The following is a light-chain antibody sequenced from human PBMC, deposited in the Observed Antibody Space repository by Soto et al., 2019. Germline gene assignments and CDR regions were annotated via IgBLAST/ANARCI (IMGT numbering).Light chain of an antibody. J-gene: IGKJ2*01. Sequence: EIVMPQSPVALSVSPGESAALSCRASQSVGRNFAWYPQRPGQAPRGLIYGTSTRATGVTARVGGSGSGTAFTLTISSLQAEDLAVYYCQQYNKWPYTCGQGTRLEIK. CDR2: GTS. CDR3: QQYNKWPYT. CDR1: QSVGRN. V-gene: IGKV3-15*01.